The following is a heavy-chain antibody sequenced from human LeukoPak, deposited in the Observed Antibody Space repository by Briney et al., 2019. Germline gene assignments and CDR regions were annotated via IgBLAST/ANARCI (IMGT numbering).Heavy chain of an antibody. CDR1: GGSISSGDYY. J-gene: IGHJ5*02. Sequence: PSETLSLTCTVSGGSISSGDYYWSWIRQRPGEGLEWIGYIYYSGNTYYNPSLKSRVTISVDTSKNQFSLRLSSVTAADTAVYYCAREKYYCSSTICYPSWFDPRGQGTLVTASS. CDR2: IYYSGNT. V-gene: IGHV4-31*03. D-gene: IGHD2-2*01. CDR3: AREKYYCSSTICYPSWFDP.